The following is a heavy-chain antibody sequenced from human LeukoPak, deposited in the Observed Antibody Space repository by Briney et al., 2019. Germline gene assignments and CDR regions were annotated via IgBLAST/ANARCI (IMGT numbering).Heavy chain of an antibody. CDR3: ARGGGLDV. J-gene: IGHJ6*02. D-gene: IGHD3-16*01. Sequence: GGSLRLSCAASGFTFSHYWMSWVRQAPGKGLEWVANIKQDGNEKYYADSVKGRLTISRDNAKNSLYLQMSNLRAEDTAVYFCARGGGLDVWGQGATVTVSS. V-gene: IGHV3-7*03. CDR1: GFTFSHYW. CDR2: IKQDGNEK.